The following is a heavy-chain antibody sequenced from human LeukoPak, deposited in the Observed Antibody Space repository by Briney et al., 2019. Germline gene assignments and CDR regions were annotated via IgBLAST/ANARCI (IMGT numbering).Heavy chain of an antibody. D-gene: IGHD5-18*01. CDR2: IYYSGST. CDR1: GGSISSYY. CDR3: ASGYSYGPPGVFDY. V-gene: IGHV4-59*01. J-gene: IGHJ4*02. Sequence: PSETPSLTCTVSGGSISSYYWSWIRQPPGKGLEWIGYIYYSGSTNYNPSLKSRVTISVDTSKNQFSLKLSSVTAADTAVYYCASGYSYGPPGVFDYWGQGTLVTVSS.